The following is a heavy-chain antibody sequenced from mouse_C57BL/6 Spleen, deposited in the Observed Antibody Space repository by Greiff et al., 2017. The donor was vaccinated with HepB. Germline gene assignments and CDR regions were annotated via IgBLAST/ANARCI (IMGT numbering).Heavy chain of an antibody. V-gene: IGHV1-54*01. CDR1: GYAFTNYL. D-gene: IGHD1-1*01. CDR3: ARRSEDYAMDY. J-gene: IGHJ4*01. CDR2: INPGSGGT. Sequence: QVQLQQSGAELVRPGTSVKVSCKASGYAFTNYLIEWVKQRPGQGLEWIGVINPGSGGTNYNEKFKGKATLTADKSSSTAYMQLSSLTSEDSAVYFCARRSEDYAMDYWGQGTSVTVSS.